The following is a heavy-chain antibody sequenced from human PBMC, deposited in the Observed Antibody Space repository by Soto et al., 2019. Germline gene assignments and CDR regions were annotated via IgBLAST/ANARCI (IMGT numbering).Heavy chain of an antibody. CDR3: ARAVSPADGNRFYESFDI. D-gene: IGHD2-2*01. V-gene: IGHV3-7*01. CDR1: GFTFSTYW. CDR2: IRKDASVI. J-gene: IGHJ3*02. Sequence: EVQLVESGGDLVQPGGSLRLSCAASGFTFSTYWMTWVLQAPGRGVEWVANIRKDASVIHYADSVEGRFTISRDNAKNSLSLQMSSLRAEDTAVYFCARAVSPADGNRFYESFDIWGQGTVVTVSS.